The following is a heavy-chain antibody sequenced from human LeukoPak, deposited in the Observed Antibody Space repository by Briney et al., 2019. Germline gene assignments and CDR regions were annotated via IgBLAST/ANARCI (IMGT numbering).Heavy chain of an antibody. CDR1: GGTFSSYA. J-gene: IGHJ3*02. V-gene: IGHV1-46*01. Sequence: ASVKVSCKASGGTFSSYAISWVRQAPGQGLEWMGIINPSGGSTSYAQKFQGRVTMTRDTSTSTVYMELSSLRSEDTAVYYCATAFGTYYYGSGSYRDAFDIWGQGTMVTVSS. CDR2: INPSGGST. CDR3: ATAFGTYYYGSGSYRDAFDI. D-gene: IGHD3-10*01.